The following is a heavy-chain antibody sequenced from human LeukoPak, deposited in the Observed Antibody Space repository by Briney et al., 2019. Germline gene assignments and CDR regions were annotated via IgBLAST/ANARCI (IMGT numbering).Heavy chain of an antibody. CDR1: GGSIGSGDYY. Sequence: SETLSLTCTVSGGSIGSGDYYWSWIRQPPGKGLEWIGYIYYSGSTYYNPSLKSRITISVNTSKSQFSLKLSFVTAADTAVYYCARGLFGYCSSTSCYRWFDPWGQGTLVTVSS. J-gene: IGHJ5*02. V-gene: IGHV4-30-4*08. D-gene: IGHD2-2*03. CDR2: IYYSGST. CDR3: ARGLFGYCSSTSCYRWFDP.